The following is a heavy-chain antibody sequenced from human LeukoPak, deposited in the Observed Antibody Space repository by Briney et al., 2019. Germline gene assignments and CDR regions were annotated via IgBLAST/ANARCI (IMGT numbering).Heavy chain of an antibody. CDR3: ARDGNPYCGGDCFSVAPDY. D-gene: IGHD2-21*01. V-gene: IGHV1-2*06. CDR2: INPNRGGT. J-gene: IGHJ4*02. CDR1: GYSFLDYY. Sequence: ASVKVSCKASGYSFLDYYVHWVRQAPGQGLEWMGRINPNRGGTKFVPKFQGRVSMTMDTSISTTYMELNRLRDDDTAVYYCARDGNPYCGGDCFSVAPDYWGQGTLVTVSS.